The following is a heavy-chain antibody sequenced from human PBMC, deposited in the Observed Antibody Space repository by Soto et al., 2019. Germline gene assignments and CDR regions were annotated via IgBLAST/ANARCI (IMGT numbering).Heavy chain of an antibody. D-gene: IGHD5-18*01. CDR2: IYPSGMP. CDR1: GGSIINAAYS. J-gene: IGHJ4*02. V-gene: IGHV4-30-2*01. CDR3: ARERGGYGLFDS. Sequence: TLSLTCTVSGGSIINAAYSWVWIGQPPGKGLEWIGYIYPSGMPFYNPSLRSRVTISIDRSNDQFSLNLKSVTAADTAVYYCARERGGYGLFDSWGQGTLVTVSS.